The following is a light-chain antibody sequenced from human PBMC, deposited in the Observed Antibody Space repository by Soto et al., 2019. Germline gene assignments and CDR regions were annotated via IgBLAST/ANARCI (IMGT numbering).Light chain of an antibody. J-gene: IGKJ1*01. Sequence: DIQMTQSPSTLSASVGDRVTITCRASQSISSWLAWYQQKPGKAPKLLIYKASSLESVVPSRFSGSGSGTELTLTISSLQPDDFATYYCQQYNSYPWTFGQGTKVEIK. CDR1: QSISSW. CDR3: QQYNSYPWT. CDR2: KAS. V-gene: IGKV1-5*03.